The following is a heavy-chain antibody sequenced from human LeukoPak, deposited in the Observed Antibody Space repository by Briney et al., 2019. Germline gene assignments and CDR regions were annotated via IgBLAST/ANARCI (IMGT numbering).Heavy chain of an antibody. V-gene: IGHV4-34*01. CDR2: INHSGST. Sequence: TSETLSLTCAVYGGSFSGYYWSWIRQPPGKGLEWIGEINHSGSTNYNPSLKSRVTMSVDTSQKQFSLRLTSVRAADTAVYYCARGRYLTTLGGAAAGFLDYWGQGTVVTVSS. J-gene: IGHJ4*02. D-gene: IGHD6-13*01. CDR3: ARGRYLTTLGGAAAGFLDY. CDR1: GGSFSGYY.